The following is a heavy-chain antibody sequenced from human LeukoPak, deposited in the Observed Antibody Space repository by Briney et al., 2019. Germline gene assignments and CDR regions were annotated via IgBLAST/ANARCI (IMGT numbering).Heavy chain of an antibody. CDR3: AKGAYSYGQENYYYYYGMDV. J-gene: IGHJ6*02. CDR2: ISGDGGST. Sequence: QTGGSLRLSCAASGFTFDDYAMHWVRQAPGKGLEWVSLISGDGGSTYYADSVKGRFTISRDNSKNSLYLQMNSLRTEDTALYYCAKGAYSYGQENYYYYYGMDVWGQGTTVTVSS. CDR1: GFTFDDYA. D-gene: IGHD5-18*01. V-gene: IGHV3-43*02.